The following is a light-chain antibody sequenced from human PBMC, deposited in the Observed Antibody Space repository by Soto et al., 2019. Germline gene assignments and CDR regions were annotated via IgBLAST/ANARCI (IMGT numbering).Light chain of an antibody. CDR3: CSYAGSYSWV. J-gene: IGLJ3*02. V-gene: IGLV2-11*01. CDR2: DVS. CDR1: SSDVGGYNY. Sequence: QSALTQPRSVSGSPGQSVTISCTGTSSDVGGYNYVSWYQQHPGRAPKFMIYDVSERPSGVPDRFSGSKSGDTASLTISGLQVEYEADYYCCSYAGSYSWVFGGGTKVTVL.